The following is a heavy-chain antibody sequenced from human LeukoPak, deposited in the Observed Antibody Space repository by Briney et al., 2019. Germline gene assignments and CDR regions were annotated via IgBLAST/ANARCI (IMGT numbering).Heavy chain of an antibody. CDR3: AREVAAARFDY. J-gene: IGHJ4*02. CDR1: GGTFSSYA. D-gene: IGHD6-13*01. V-gene: IGHV1-69*11. Sequence: ASVKVSCKASGGTFSSYAISWVRQAPGQGLEWMGRIIPILGTANYAQKFQGRVTITTDESTSTAYMELSSLRSEDTAVYYCAREVAAARFDYWGQGTLVTVSS. CDR2: IIPILGTA.